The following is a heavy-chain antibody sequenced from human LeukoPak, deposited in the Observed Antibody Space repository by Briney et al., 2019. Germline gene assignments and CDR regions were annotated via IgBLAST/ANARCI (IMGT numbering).Heavy chain of an antibody. CDR2: IDPNTGGT. CDR1: GYTFTSYY. V-gene: IGHV1-2*06. Sequence: ASVKVSCKASGYTFTSYYMHWVRQAPGQGLEWMGRIDPNTGGTKSAKNFQGRVTMTRDTSISTAYMALSGLRSDDTAVYYCASLYDIVGTTVDYWGQGTLVTVSS. D-gene: IGHD1-26*01. J-gene: IGHJ4*02. CDR3: ASLYDIVGTTVDY.